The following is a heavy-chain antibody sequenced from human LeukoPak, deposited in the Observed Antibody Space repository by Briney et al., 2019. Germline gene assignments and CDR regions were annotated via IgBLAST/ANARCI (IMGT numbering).Heavy chain of an antibody. V-gene: IGHV1-8*03. J-gene: IGHJ4*02. CDR3: VRGRATKSPYAGY. D-gene: IGHD5-24*01. CDR2: MNPNSGNT. CDR1: GYTFTSYD. Sequence: GASVKVSCKASGYTFTSYDINWVRQATGQGLEWMGWMNPNSGNTGYAQKFQGRVTITRNTSISTAYMELSSLRSEDTAVYYCVRGRATKSPYAGYWGQGTLVTVSS.